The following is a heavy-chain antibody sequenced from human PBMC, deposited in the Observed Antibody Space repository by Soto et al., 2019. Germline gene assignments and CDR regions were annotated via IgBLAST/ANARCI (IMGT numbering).Heavy chain of an antibody. CDR1: GFTFSNAW. D-gene: IGHD3-10*01. CDR2: IKSKTDGGTT. V-gene: IGHV3-15*01. J-gene: IGHJ6*02. CDR3: TTDGSYYGSGSYLVYYYYYGMDV. Sequence: GGSLRLSCAASGFTFSNAWMSWVRQAPGKGLEWVGRIKSKTDGGTTDYAAPVKGRFTISRDDSKNTLYLQMNSLKTEDTAVYYCTTDGSYYGSGSYLVYYYYYGMDVWGQGTTVTVSS.